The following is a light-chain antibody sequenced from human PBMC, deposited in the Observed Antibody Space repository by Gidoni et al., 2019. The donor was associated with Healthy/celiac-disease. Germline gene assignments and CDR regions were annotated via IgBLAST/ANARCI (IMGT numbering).Light chain of an antibody. Sequence: ILWTQSPGTLSLSTGERATLSCSASQSVSSSYLAWYQQKPGQAPRLLIYCASSRATGIPDRFSGSGSGTDFTLTISRLEPEDFAVYYCQQYGSSPVTFGQGTQVEIK. V-gene: IGKV3-20*01. CDR1: QSVSSSY. CDR3: QQYGSSPVT. CDR2: CAS. J-gene: IGKJ1*01.